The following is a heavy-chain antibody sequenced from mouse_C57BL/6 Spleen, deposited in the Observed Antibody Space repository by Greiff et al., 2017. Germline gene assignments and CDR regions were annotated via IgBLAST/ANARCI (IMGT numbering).Heavy chain of an antibody. Sequence: EVKVVESGGGLVQPGGSLKLSCAASGFTFSDYGMAWVRQAPRKGPEWVAFISNLAYSIYYADTVTGRFTISRENAKNTLYLEMSSLRSEDTAMYYCARQGGSTYFDYWGQGTTLTVSS. CDR3: ARQGGSTYFDY. V-gene: IGHV5-15*01. D-gene: IGHD1-1*01. J-gene: IGHJ2*01. CDR2: ISNLAYSI. CDR1: GFTFSDYG.